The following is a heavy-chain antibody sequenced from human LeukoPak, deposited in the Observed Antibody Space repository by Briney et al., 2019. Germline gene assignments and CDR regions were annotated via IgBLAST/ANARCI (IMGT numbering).Heavy chain of an antibody. Sequence: SETLSLTCTVSGGSISSYYWSWIRQPPGKGLEWIGYIYYSGSTNYNPSLKSRVTISVDTSKNQFSLKRSSVTAADTAVYYCARPGGYYDSSAVDMWGQETMATVSS. J-gene: IGHJ3*02. D-gene: IGHD3-22*01. CDR3: ARPGGYYDSSAVDM. CDR2: IYYSGST. CDR1: GGSISSYY. V-gene: IGHV4-59*08.